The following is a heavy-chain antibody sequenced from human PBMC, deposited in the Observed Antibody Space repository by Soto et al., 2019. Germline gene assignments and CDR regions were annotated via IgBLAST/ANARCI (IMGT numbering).Heavy chain of an antibody. J-gene: IGHJ6*02. D-gene: IGHD3-3*01. CDR1: GGTFSSYA. CDR3: AREHDFWSGGSLTGADYYYYGMDV. Sequence: SVKVSCKASGGTFSSYAISWVRQAPGQGLKWMGGIITIFGTANYAQKFQGRVTITADESTSTAYMELSSLRSEDTAVYYCAREHDFWSGGSLTGADYYYYGMDVWGQGTTVTVSS. V-gene: IGHV1-69*13. CDR2: IITIFGTA.